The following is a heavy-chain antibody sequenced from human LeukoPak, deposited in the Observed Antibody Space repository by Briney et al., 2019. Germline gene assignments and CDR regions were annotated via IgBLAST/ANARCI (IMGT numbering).Heavy chain of an antibody. V-gene: IGHV4-34*01. CDR3: ARVVPAAIPDY. CDR1: GGSFSGYY. CDR2: INHSGST. J-gene: IGHJ4*02. Sequence: SGTLSLTCAVYGGSFSGYYWSWVRQTPGKGLEWIGEINHSGSTNYNPSLKSRVTISVDTSKNQFSLKLSSVTAADTAVYYCARVVPAAIPDYWGQGTLVTVSS. D-gene: IGHD2-2*02.